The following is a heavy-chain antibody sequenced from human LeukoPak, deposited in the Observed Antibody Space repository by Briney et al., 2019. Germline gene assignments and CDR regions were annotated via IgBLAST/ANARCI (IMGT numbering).Heavy chain of an antibody. CDR2: SSWNSGSI. J-gene: IGHJ4*02. D-gene: IGHD1-7*01. CDR1: GFTFDDYA. CDR3: AKDNGLAAVITGTTFFDY. Sequence: GRSLRLACAASGFTFDDYAMHWVRQAPGKGLEWISGSSWNSGSIGYADSVKGRFTISRDNAKNSLYLQMNSLRAEDMALYYCAKDNGLAAVITGTTFFDYWGQGTLVTVSS. V-gene: IGHV3-9*03.